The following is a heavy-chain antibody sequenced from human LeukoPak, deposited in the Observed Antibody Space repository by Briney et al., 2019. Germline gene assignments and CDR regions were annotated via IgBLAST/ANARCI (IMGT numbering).Heavy chain of an antibody. D-gene: IGHD6-13*01. CDR1: GYSISGAYH. J-gene: IGHJ4*02. V-gene: IGHV4-38-2*01. CDR3: ARSRLAAAGDFDY. Sequence: SETLSLTCVVSGYSISGAYHWGWIRQPPGKGLEWIGSIYHSGSTYYNPSLKSRITISVDTSKNQFTLKLSSVTTADTAVYYCARSRLAAAGDFDYWGQGTLVTVSS. CDR2: IYHSGST.